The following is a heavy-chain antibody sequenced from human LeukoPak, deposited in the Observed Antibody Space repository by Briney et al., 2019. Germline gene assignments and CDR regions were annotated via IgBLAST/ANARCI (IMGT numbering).Heavy chain of an antibody. Sequence: SGPTLVHPTPTLTLTCTFSGFSLSTSGVGVCWIRQPPGTALEWLALIYWDDDKRYSPSLKSRLTITKDTSKTQVVLTMTNMDPVDTATYYCAHTVGYSYGVDYWGQGTLATVSS. V-gene: IGHV2-5*02. CDR2: IYWDDDK. CDR1: GFSLSTSGVG. D-gene: IGHD5-18*01. J-gene: IGHJ4*02. CDR3: AHTVGYSYGVDY.